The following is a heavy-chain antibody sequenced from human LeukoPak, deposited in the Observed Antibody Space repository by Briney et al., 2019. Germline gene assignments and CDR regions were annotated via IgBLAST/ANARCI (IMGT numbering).Heavy chain of an antibody. D-gene: IGHD3-3*01. CDR3: ARVSADFWSGYQEY. Sequence: ASVKVSCKASGYTFTGYYMHWVRQAPGQRLEWMGWINPNSGGTNYAQKFQGRVTMTRDTSISTAYMELSRLRSDDTAVYYCARVSADFWSGYQEYWGQGTLVTVSS. CDR1: GYTFTGYY. J-gene: IGHJ4*02. V-gene: IGHV1-2*02. CDR2: INPNSGGT.